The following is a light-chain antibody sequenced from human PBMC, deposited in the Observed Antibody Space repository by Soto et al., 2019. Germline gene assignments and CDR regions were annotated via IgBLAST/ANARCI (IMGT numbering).Light chain of an antibody. CDR3: ATWDDSLSGRV. J-gene: IGLJ3*02. V-gene: IGLV1-47*01. Sequence: QSALTQPPSASGTPGQRVTISCSGSSSNIGKNYVYWYQQLPGTAPKLLIYRNNQRPSGVPDRFSGSKSGTSASLAISGLRSEDEADFYCATWDDSLSGRVFGGGTKLTVI. CDR1: SSNIGKNY. CDR2: RNN.